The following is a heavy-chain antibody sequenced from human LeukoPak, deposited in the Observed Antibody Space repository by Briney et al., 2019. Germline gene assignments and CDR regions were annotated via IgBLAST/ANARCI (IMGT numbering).Heavy chain of an antibody. J-gene: IGHJ4*02. Sequence: GGSLRLSCAASGFTVSNNYMNWVRQAPGEGLEWVSVIYSGGSTYYADFVKGRFTISRDNSKNTLYLQMNSLRAEDTAVYYCARDHSTYSKSLVSYWGQGTLVTVSS. CDR2: IYSGGST. D-gene: IGHD4-11*01. CDR1: GFTVSNNY. V-gene: IGHV3-66*01. CDR3: ARDHSTYSKSLVSY.